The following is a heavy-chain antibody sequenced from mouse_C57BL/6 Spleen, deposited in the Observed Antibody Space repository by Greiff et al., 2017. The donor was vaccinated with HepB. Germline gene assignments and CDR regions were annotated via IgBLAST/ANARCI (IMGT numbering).Heavy chain of an antibody. V-gene: IGHV1-7*01. J-gene: IGHJ4*01. D-gene: IGHD2-1*01. Sequence: VQLQQSGAELAKPGASVKLSCKASGYTFTSYWMHWVKQRPGQGLEWIGYINPSSGYTKYNQKFKDKATLTADKSSSTAYIQLSSLTYEDSAVYYCARGHYGKPVYAMDYWGQGTSGTVSS. CDR1: GYTFTSYW. CDR3: ARGHYGKPVYAMDY. CDR2: INPSSGYT.